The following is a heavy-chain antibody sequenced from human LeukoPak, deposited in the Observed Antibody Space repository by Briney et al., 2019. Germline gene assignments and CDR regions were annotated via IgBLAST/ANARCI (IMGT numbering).Heavy chain of an antibody. Sequence: AASVKVSCKASGYTFTSYGISWVRQAPGQGLEWMGWISAYNGNTNYAQKLQGRVTMTTDTSTSTVYMELSSLRSEDTAVYYCARDSPISGSYYGGLGYWGQGTLVTVSS. CDR1: GYTFTSYG. CDR2: ISAYNGNT. D-gene: IGHD1-26*01. J-gene: IGHJ4*02. V-gene: IGHV1-18*01. CDR3: ARDSPISGSYYGGLGY.